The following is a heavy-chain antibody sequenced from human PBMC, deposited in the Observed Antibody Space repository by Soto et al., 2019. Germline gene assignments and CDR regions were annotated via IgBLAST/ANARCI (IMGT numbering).Heavy chain of an antibody. D-gene: IGHD1-26*01. CDR3: ARSGSYYAFDI. Sequence: PXATLSLTCTVSGGSISSYYWSWIRQPPGKGLEWIGYIYYSGSTNYNPSLKSRVTISVDTSKNQFSLKLSSVTAADTAVYYCARSGSYYAFDIWGQGTMVTVPS. J-gene: IGHJ3*02. V-gene: IGHV4-59*01. CDR2: IYYSGST. CDR1: GGSISSYY.